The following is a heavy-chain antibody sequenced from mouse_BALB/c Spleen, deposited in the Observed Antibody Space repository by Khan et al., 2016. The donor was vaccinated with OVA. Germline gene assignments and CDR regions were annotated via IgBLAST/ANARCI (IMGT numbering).Heavy chain of an antibody. CDR1: GFSFTNYG. CDR2: IWAGGST. J-gene: IGHJ3*01. V-gene: IGHV2-9*02. D-gene: IGHD1-1*01. CDR3: ARPYDGSAWFAY. Sequence: QVQLKESGPGLVAPSQSLSITCTVSGFSFTNYGVHWVRQPPREGLEWLGVIWAGGSTNYNSALMSRLSISKANSKSQVFFNMHSLQTNDTAMYYCARPYDGSAWFAYWGQGTLVTVSA.